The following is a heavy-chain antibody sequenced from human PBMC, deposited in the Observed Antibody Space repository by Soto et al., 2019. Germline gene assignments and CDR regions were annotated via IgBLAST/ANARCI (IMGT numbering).Heavy chain of an antibody. CDR1: GFMFGSYW. Sequence: GGSLRLSCTASGFMFGSYWMTWVRHVPGKGLQWMANIKRDGSEKYYVDFVKGRFTISRDNADNSVFLDMNNLRVDDTATYYCARVRATDYEIDYWGQGALVTVSS. V-gene: IGHV3-7*03. CDR3: ARVRATDYEIDY. CDR2: IKRDGSEK. J-gene: IGHJ4*02. D-gene: IGHD4-17*01.